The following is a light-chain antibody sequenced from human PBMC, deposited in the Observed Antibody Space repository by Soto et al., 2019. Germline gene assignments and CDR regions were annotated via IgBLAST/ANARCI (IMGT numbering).Light chain of an antibody. CDR2: LEGSGSN. CDR3: ETWDSNTRV. Sequence: QSVLTQSSSASASLGSSVKLTCTLSSGHSSYIIAWHQQQPGKAPRYLMKLEGSGSNNKGSGVPDRFSGSSSGADRYLTISNLQFEYEADYFCETWDSNTRVFGGGTQLTVL. CDR1: SGHSSYI. J-gene: IGLJ2*01. V-gene: IGLV4-60*02.